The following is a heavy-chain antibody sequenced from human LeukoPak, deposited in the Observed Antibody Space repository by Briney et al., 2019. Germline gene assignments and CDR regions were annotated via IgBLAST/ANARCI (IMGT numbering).Heavy chain of an antibody. D-gene: IGHD6-19*01. V-gene: IGHV3-66*02. Sequence: GGSLRLSCAASGYSISSYYMSWVRQAPGKALEWVSVFYVGGETYYADSVQGRFTISRDSSKNTLYLQINSLRTDDTAVYYCARGAGWNYFGYWGQGTLVTVSS. J-gene: IGHJ4*02. CDR1: GYSISSYY. CDR2: FYVGGET. CDR3: ARGAGWNYFGY.